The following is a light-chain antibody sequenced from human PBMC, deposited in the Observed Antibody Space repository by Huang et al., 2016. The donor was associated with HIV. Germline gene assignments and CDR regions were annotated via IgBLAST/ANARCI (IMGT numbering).Light chain of an antibody. CDR3: KHYYSTPQ. J-gene: IGKJ3*01. CDR2: WAA. Sequence: DIVMTQSPDSLAVFLGARATINCKSSQSVLYSSNNKNYLAWYQQKPGQPPQLLIYWAATREAGVPDRFSGSGAGTVFTFTISSLQAEDVAVYYCKHYYSTPQFGPGTKVDIK. CDR1: QSVLYSSNNKNY. V-gene: IGKV4-1*01.